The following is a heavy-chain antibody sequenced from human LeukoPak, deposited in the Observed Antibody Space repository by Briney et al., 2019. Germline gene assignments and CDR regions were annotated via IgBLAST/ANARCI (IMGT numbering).Heavy chain of an antibody. V-gene: IGHV3-7*01. D-gene: IGHD5-24*01. CDR3: ARDKDRGWLQMTDAGFDC. CDR2: IKEDGNEK. CDR1: GFTFSNYY. Sequence: GGSLRLSCAVSGFTFSNYYMSWVRQAPGKGLEWVANIKEDGNEKYYADSVKGRFTTSRDNANNSLYLQMDSLRVEDTAVYYCARDKDRGWLQMTDAGFDCWGQGTLVTVSS. J-gene: IGHJ5*01.